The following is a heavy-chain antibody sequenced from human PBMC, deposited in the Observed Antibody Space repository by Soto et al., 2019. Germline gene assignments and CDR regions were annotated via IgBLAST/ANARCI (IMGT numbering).Heavy chain of an antibody. D-gene: IGHD3-9*01. V-gene: IGHV5-51*01. J-gene: IGHJ3*02. CDR1: GYSFTSYW. Sequence: LGESLKISCKGSGYSFTSYWIGWVRQMPGKGLEWMGIIYPGDSDTRYSPSFQGQVTISADKSISTAYLQWSSLKASDTAMYYCARHGDGLGLGLGYDAFDIWGQGTMVTVSS. CDR2: IYPGDSDT. CDR3: ARHGDGLGLGLGYDAFDI.